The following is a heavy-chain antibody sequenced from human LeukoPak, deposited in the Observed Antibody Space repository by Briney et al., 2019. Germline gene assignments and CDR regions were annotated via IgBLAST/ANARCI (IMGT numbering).Heavy chain of an antibody. CDR2: ISAYNGNT. CDR3: ARDVFGSTVGAYFDY. CDR1: GYTFTSYG. Sequence: GASVKVSCKASGYTFTSYGISWVRQAPGQGLEWMGWISAYNGNTNYAQKLQGRVTMTTDTSTSTAYMELRSLRPDDTAVYYCARDVFGSTVGAYFDYWGQGTLVTVSS. V-gene: IGHV1-18*01. J-gene: IGHJ4*02. D-gene: IGHD1-26*01.